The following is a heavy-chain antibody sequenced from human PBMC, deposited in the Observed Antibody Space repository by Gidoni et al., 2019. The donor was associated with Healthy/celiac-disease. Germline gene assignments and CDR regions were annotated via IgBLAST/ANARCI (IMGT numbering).Heavy chain of an antibody. Sequence: EVQLVESGGGLVQPGGSLKLPCAASGFSFSGSAMHGVRQASGKGLEWVGRIRSKANSYATAYAASVKGRFTISRDDSKNTAYLQMNSLKTEDTAVYYCTRQGGIVGGNDYWGQGTLVTVSS. CDR2: IRSKANSYAT. CDR3: TRQGGIVGGNDY. V-gene: IGHV3-73*02. D-gene: IGHD1-26*01. J-gene: IGHJ4*02. CDR1: GFSFSGSA.